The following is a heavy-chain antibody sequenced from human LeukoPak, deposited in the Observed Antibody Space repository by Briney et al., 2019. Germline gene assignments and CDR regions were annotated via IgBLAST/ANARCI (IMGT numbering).Heavy chain of an antibody. J-gene: IGHJ4*02. CDR2: LKSDGSTA. D-gene: IGHD4-17*01. CDR3: ARGIYGDPVAFDS. CDR1: GFTFSSFN. Sequence: LGGTLRLSCAASGFTFSSFNMHWVRQAPGKGLVWVSRLKSDGSTAMYADSVQGRFTISRDNARNTVHQLMSSLTVEDTGVYYCARGIYGDPVAFDSWGQGALVTVSS. V-gene: IGHV3-74*03.